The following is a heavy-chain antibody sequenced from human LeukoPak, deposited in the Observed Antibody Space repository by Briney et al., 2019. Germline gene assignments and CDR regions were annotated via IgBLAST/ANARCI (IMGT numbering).Heavy chain of an antibody. Sequence: SVKVSCKASGGTFSSYAISWVRQAPGQGLEWMGRIIPILGIANYAQKFQGRVTITADKSTSTAYMELSSLRSEDTAVYYCARVNRYGSYYYYGMDVWGQGTTVTVSS. CDR2: IIPILGIA. CDR3: ARVNRYGSYYYYGMDV. V-gene: IGHV1-69*04. D-gene: IGHD5-18*01. J-gene: IGHJ6*02. CDR1: GGTFSSYA.